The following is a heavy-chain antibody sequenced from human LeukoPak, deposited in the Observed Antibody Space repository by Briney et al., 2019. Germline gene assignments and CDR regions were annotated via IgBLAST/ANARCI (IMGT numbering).Heavy chain of an antibody. CDR2: INSDSSLM. CDR1: GVTFSSYS. Sequence: KPGGSLRLSCAPSGVTFSSYSMNWVRQAPGKGLEWVSSINSDSSLMFYAESVKGRFTISRDNARNSLYLQMNSLRAEDTAVYYCIRDLFDDYSLDYWGQGALVTVSS. J-gene: IGHJ4*02. D-gene: IGHD3-16*01. CDR3: IRDLFDDYSLDY. V-gene: IGHV3-21*01.